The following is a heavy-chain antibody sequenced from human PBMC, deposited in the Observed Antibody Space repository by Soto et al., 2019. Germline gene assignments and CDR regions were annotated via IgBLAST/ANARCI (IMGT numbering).Heavy chain of an antibody. Sequence: EAQLLESGGGLVQPGGSLRLSCSASGFIFNNYAMSWVRQAPGKGLEWVSGITGYGATTYYAESVKGRFTISRDNSKNTLYPQMSPRPAEGTAVYYCAGDPLVYDSDGSRNGFGPWGQGTMVSVSS. CDR2: ITGYGATT. CDR1: GFIFNNYA. V-gene: IGHV3-23*01. CDR3: AGDPLVYDSDGSRNGFGP. J-gene: IGHJ5*02. D-gene: IGHD3-22*01.